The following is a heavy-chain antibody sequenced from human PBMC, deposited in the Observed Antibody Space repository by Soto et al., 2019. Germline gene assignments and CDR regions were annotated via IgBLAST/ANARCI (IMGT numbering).Heavy chain of an antibody. D-gene: IGHD2-15*01. CDR3: ARSLVVAAIYYFDY. Sequence: QVQLVQSGAEVKKPGASVKVSCKASGYTFTSYAMHWVRQAPGQRLEWMGWINAGNGNTKYSQKFQGRVTITGDTSASTAYMELSSLRSEDTAVYYCARSLVVAAIYYFDYWGQGTLVTVSS. J-gene: IGHJ4*02. V-gene: IGHV1-3*01. CDR1: GYTFTSYA. CDR2: INAGNGNT.